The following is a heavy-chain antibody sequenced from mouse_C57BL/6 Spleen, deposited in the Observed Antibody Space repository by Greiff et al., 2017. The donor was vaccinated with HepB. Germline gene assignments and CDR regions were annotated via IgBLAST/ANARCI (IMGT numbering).Heavy chain of an antibody. Sequence: EVQRVESGGGLVKPGGSLKLSCAASGFTFSSYAMSWVRQTPEKRLEWVATISDGGSYTYYPDNVKGRFTISRDNAKNNLYLQMSHLKSEDTAMYYCARDLSGVVAYYFDYWGQGTTLTVSS. CDR2: ISDGGSYT. D-gene: IGHD1-1*01. CDR3: ARDLSGVVAYYFDY. CDR1: GFTFSSYA. V-gene: IGHV5-4*01. J-gene: IGHJ2*01.